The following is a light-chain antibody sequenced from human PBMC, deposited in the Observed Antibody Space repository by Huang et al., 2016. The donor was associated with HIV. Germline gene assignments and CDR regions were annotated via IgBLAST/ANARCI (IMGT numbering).Light chain of an antibody. CDR3: QQYNTFWT. V-gene: IGKV1-5*03. CDR2: KSS. J-gene: IGKJ1*01. CDR1: HSVSTW. Sequence: DIQMTQSPSILSAFVGDRVTITCRASHSVSTWVAWYQQKPGQPPKRLIYKSSTLERGVPSRFSGSRSGTEFTLTITSLQPDDYATYYCQQYNTFWTFGQGTKV.